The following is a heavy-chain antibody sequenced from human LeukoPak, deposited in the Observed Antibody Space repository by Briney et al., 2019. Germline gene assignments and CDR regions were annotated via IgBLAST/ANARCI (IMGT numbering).Heavy chain of an antibody. Sequence: GGSLRLSCAASGFSVSSNYLSWVRQAPGKGLEWVSVIYVGGSTYYADSVKGRFTISRDNAQNSMYLQMNSLRVEDTAVYYCTSWGDTTAEYFQRWGQGTPVTVSS. CDR2: IYVGGST. J-gene: IGHJ1*01. CDR3: TSWGDTTAEYFQR. D-gene: IGHD2-21*02. V-gene: IGHV3-53*01. CDR1: GFSVSSNY.